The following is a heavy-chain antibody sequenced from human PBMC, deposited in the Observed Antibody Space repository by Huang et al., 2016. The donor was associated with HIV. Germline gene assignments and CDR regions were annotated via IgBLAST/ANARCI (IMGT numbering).Heavy chain of an antibody. J-gene: IGHJ6*02. Sequence: QVQLVQSGAEVKKPGASVTVSCRASGYTFISYGSTWVRQAPGQGLEWMGWISRSYGYTNYAQQFEGRVTMTTDTSTNTVYMEVRSLRSDDTAVYYCARDLGTTVVPDGMDVWGQGTTVTVSS. V-gene: IGHV1-18*04. CDR1: GYTFISYG. CDR2: ISRSYGYT. D-gene: IGHD4-17*01. CDR3: ARDLGTTVVPDGMDV.